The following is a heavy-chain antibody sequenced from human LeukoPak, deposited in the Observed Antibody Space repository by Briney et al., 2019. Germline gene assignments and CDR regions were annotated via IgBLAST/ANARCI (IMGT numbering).Heavy chain of an antibody. CDR1: GGSIHSGGYY. D-gene: IGHD4-17*01. V-gene: IGHV4-31*03. Sequence: SETLSLTCTVSGGSIHSGGYYWSWIRQHPGKGLEWMGFIYYSGYSNYNPSLKSRLTMSIDTSNNQFSLRLNSVTAADTAVYYCARATTVTTDFDYWGQGTLVTVSS. CDR2: IYYSGYS. CDR3: ARATTVTTDFDY. J-gene: IGHJ4*02.